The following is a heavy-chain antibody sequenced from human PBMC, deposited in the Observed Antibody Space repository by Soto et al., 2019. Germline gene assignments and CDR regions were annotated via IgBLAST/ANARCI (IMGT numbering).Heavy chain of an antibody. V-gene: IGHV2-26*01. CDR2: IFSNDAK. Sequence: QVTLKESGPVLVKPTETLTLTCTVSGFSLSNARMGVSWIRQPPGKALEWLAHIFSNDAKSYSTSLKSRLTISKAPSKSQVVLTMTYMDPVHTATYYFARRPPPPPRPKPHWFFDLWGRGTLVTVSS. D-gene: IGHD1-1*01. CDR1: GFSLSNARMG. CDR3: ARRPPPPPRPKPHWFFDL. J-gene: IGHJ2*01.